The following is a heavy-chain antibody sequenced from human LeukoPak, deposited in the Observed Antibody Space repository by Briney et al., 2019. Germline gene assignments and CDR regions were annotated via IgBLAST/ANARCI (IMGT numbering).Heavy chain of an antibody. Sequence: PGGSLRLSCAASGFPFSTYAMNWVRQTPGKGLEWVSGIYGSGGGIQYADSVKGRFTISRDNSKNTLYLQMNSLRVEDTALYYCAKDRLPDGRWSLDYWGQGTLVTVSS. CDR1: GFPFSTYA. D-gene: IGHD6-13*01. CDR3: AKDRLPDGRWSLDY. CDR2: IYGSGGGI. V-gene: IGHV3-23*01. J-gene: IGHJ4*02.